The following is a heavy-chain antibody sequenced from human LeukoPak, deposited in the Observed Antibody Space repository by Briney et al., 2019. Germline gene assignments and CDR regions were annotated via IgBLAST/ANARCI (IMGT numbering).Heavy chain of an antibody. CDR2: IKSKTDGGTT. J-gene: IGHJ3*02. D-gene: IGHD2-2*01. V-gene: IGHV3-15*01. CDR3: TTDIVVVPAAPNAFDI. CDR1: GFTVSSNY. Sequence: PGGSLRLSCAASGFTVSSNYMSWVRQAPGKGLEWVGRIKSKTDGGTTDYAAPVKGRFTISRDDSKNTLYLQMNSLKTEDTAVYYCTTDIVVVPAAPNAFDIWGQGTMVTVSS.